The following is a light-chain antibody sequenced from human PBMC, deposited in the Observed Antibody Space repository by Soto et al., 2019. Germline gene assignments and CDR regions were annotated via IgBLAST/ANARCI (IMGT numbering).Light chain of an antibody. CDR3: MQGTHWPT. CDR1: QSLVYIDGNTY. J-gene: IGKJ4*01. CDR2: KVS. V-gene: IGKV2-30*01. Sequence: DVVLTQSPLSLPVTLGQPASISCRSSQSLVYIDGNTYLNWFHQRPGQSPRRLIYKVSMRDSGVPDRFSGSGSGTDFTLKISRVEAEDVGVYYCMQGTHWPTFGGGTKWIS.